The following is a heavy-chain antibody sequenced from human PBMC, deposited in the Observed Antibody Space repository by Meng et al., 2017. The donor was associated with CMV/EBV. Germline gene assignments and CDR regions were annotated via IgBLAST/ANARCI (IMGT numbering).Heavy chain of an antibody. CDR2: ISAYNGNT. CDR1: GYTFTSYG. V-gene: IGHV1-18*01. Sequence: ASVKVSCKASGYTFTSYGISWVRQAPGQGLEWMGWISAYNGNTNYAQKLQGRVTMTTDTSTSTAYMELRSLRSDDTAVNYCARVGPDSGSYSDDYWGQGTLVTVSS. D-gene: IGHD1-26*01. CDR3: ARVGPDSGSYSDDY. J-gene: IGHJ4*02.